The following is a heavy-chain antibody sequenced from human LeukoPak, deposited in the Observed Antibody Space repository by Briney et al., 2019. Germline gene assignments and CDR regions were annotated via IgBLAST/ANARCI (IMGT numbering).Heavy chain of an antibody. CDR1: GFTFTSSA. CDR3: AADEQSGFDP. CDR2: IVVGSGNT. J-gene: IGHJ5*02. V-gene: IGHV1-58*02. Sequence: KISCKGSGFTFTSSAMQWVRQARGQRLEWIGWIVVGSGNTNYAQKFQERVTITRDMSTSTAYMELSSLRSEDTAVYYCAADEQSGFDPWGQGTLVTVSS. D-gene: IGHD6-19*01.